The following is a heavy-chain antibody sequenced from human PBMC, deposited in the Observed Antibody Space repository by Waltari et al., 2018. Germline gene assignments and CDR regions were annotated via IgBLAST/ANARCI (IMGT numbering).Heavy chain of an antibody. J-gene: IGHJ3*01. CDR3: ARGDNWNDRLDF. D-gene: IGHD1-1*01. V-gene: IGHV1-8*01. CDR1: GYTFISYD. Sequence: QVQLVQSGAEVKKPGASVRVSCKASGYTFISYDINWVRQAPGQGLEWMGWINPNTGAARFAQNVQDRVTMTRSTSETTAYMEISDLTSHDTAVYYGARGDNWNDRLDFWGQGTKVTVSS. CDR2: INPNTGAA.